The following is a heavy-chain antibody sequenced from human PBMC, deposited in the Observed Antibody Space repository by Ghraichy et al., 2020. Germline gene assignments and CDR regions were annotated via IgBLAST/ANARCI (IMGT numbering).Heavy chain of an antibody. V-gene: IGHV4-39*01. D-gene: IGHD2-15*01. CDR2: IYYSGST. CDR3: ARPHCSGGSCYSSTSDVHLDY. CDR1: GGSISSSSYY. J-gene: IGHJ4*02. Sequence: SQTLSLTCTVSGGSISSSSYYWGWIRQPPGKGLEWIGSIYYSGSTYYNPSLKSRVTISVDTSKNQFSLKLSSVTAADTAVYYCARPHCSGGSCYSSTSDVHLDYWGQGTLVTVSS.